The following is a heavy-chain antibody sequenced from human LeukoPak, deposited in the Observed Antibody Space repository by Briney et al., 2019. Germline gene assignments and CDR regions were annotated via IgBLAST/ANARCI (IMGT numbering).Heavy chain of an antibody. D-gene: IGHD5-24*01. CDR3: AKGAVEMATTTTYFDY. J-gene: IGHJ4*02. V-gene: IGHV3-30*18. CDR1: GFTFSSYG. CDR2: ISYDGSNK. Sequence: PGGTLRLSCAASGFTFSSYGMHWVRQAPGKGLEWVAVISYDGSNKYYADSVKGRFTISRDNSKNTLYLQMNSLRAEDTAVYYCAKGAVEMATTTTYFDYWGQGTLVTVSS.